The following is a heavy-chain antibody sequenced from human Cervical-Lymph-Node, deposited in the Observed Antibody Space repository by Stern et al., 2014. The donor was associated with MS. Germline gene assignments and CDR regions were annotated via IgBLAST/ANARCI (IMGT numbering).Heavy chain of an antibody. CDR1: GFSLSSSGEG. CDR3: AHHYFILRYFDRYPSSLDF. CDR2: IFWNDDK. Sequence: ESGPTLVKPTQTLTVTCTFSGFSLSSSGEGVGWIRQPPGKALEWLALIFWNDDKRYSPSLKSRLSITKDTSKNQVVLTMTNMDPVDTATYYCAHHYFILRYFDRYPSSLDFWGQGILVTVSS. V-gene: IGHV2-5*01. J-gene: IGHJ4*02. D-gene: IGHD3-9*01.